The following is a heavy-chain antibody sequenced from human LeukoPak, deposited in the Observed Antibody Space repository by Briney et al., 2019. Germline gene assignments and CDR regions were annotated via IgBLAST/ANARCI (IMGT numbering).Heavy chain of an antibody. CDR2: IKQDGSEK. Sequence: PGGSLRLSCAASGFTFSSYWMSWVRQAPGKGLEWVANIKQDGSEKYYVDSVKGRFTISRDNAKNSLYLQMNSLRAEDTAVYYCARDPLTTNYYGSGSYLWPKPIDYWGQGTLVTVSS. D-gene: IGHD3-10*01. CDR3: ARDPLTTNYYGSGSYLWPKPIDY. J-gene: IGHJ4*02. CDR1: GFTFSSYW. V-gene: IGHV3-7*01.